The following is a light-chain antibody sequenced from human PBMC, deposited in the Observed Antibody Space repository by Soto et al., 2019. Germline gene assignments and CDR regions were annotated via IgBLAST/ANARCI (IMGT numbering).Light chain of an antibody. CDR3: QQYDVYST. CDR1: QTISSW. Sequence: DIQMTQSPSTLSGSVGDRVTITCRASQTISSWLAWYQQKPGKAPKLLIYKASTLQTGVPSRFSGSGYGTVFTLTISRLQPDDSATYYCQQYDVYSTFGQGTKVDIK. CDR2: KAS. J-gene: IGKJ1*01. V-gene: IGKV1-5*03.